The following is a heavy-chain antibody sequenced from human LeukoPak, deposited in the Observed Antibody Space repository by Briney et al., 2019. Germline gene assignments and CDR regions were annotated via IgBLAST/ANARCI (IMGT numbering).Heavy chain of an antibody. Sequence: ASVKVSCKASGYTFTSYGISWVRQAPGQGLEWMGWISAYNGNTNYAQKLQGRVTMTTDTSTSTAYMELSSLRSEDTAVYYCARVRGRGLLGYMDVWGKGITVTVSS. CDR3: ARVRGRGLLGYMDV. J-gene: IGHJ6*03. CDR1: GYTFTSYG. CDR2: ISAYNGNT. V-gene: IGHV1-18*01. D-gene: IGHD3-10*01.